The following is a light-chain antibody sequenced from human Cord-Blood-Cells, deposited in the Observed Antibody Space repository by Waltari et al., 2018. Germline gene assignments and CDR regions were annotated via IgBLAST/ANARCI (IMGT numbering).Light chain of an antibody. J-gene: IGKJ2*01. CDR3: QQRSNWYT. V-gene: IGKV3-11*01. Sequence: EIVLTQSPATLSLSPGERATLSCRASQSVSSYLAWYQQKPGQAPRLLIYDASNRATGIPVRFSGSGSGTDFILTISSLEPEDFAVYYCQQRSNWYTFGQGTKLEIK. CDR2: DAS. CDR1: QSVSSY.